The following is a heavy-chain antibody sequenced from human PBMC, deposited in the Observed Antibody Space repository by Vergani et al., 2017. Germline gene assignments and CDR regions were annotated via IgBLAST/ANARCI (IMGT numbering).Heavy chain of an antibody. CDR1: GFTSSYYG. CDR3: VRTEYCTGIACNTRFDS. D-gene: IGHD2-8*02. J-gene: IGHJ5*01. CDR2: IDEYGNRA. V-gene: IGHV3-74*02. Sequence: EVHLVESGGGVVQPGRSLRLSCVVSGFTSSYYGMHWVRQAPGKGLMWVARIDEYGNRATYGDFETGRFTISRDNAKNTVFLQMNNLRADDAGVYYCVRTEYCTGIACNTRFDSWGQGALVTVSS.